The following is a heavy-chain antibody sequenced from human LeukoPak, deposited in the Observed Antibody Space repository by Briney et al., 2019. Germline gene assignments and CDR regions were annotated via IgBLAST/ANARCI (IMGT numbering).Heavy chain of an antibody. CDR3: ATGGSGYYPSVYMDV. CDR2: FDPEDGET. Sequence: ASVKVSCKVSGYTLTELSMHWVRQAPGKGLEWMGGFDPEDGETIYAQKFQGRVTMTEDTSTDTAYMELSSLRSEDTAVYYCATGGSGYYPSVYMDVWGKGTTVTVSS. V-gene: IGHV1-24*01. J-gene: IGHJ6*03. D-gene: IGHD3-3*01. CDR1: GYTLTELS.